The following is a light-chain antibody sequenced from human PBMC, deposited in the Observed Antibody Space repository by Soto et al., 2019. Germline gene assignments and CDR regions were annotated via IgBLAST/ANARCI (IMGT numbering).Light chain of an antibody. Sequence: DIQMTQSPSSLSASVGDRVTITCRASQGISTYLNWYQQKPGKAPKLLIYAASSLQSGVPSRFSGSGSETDFTLTISSLQPEDFATYSCQQSYSTPRTFGQGTKVEIK. CDR2: AAS. CDR1: QGISTY. CDR3: QQSYSTPRT. V-gene: IGKV1-39*01. J-gene: IGKJ1*01.